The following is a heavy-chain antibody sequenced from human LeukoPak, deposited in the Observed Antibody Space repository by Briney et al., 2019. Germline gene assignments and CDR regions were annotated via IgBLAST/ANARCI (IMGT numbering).Heavy chain of an antibody. CDR1: GFIFSSHG. J-gene: IGHJ1*01. CDR2: ISSSSSYI. Sequence: GGTLRLSCAASGFIFSSHGMNWVRQAPGKGLEWVSSISSSSSYIYYADSVKGRFTISRDNAKNSLYLQMNSLRAEDTAVYYCARDPYYYDSSGYYREDFQHWGQGTLVTVSS. D-gene: IGHD3-22*01. V-gene: IGHV3-21*01. CDR3: ARDPYYYDSSGYYREDFQH.